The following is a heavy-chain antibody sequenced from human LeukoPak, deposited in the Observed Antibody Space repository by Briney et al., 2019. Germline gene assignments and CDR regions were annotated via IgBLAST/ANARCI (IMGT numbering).Heavy chain of an antibody. CDR1: GDSISSYY. V-gene: IGHV4-59*12. J-gene: IGHJ4*02. CDR2: MYYSGST. D-gene: IGHD3-3*01. CDR3: ARDFRGGYDFWSGYYTPYYFDY. Sequence: SETLSLTCTVSGDSISSYYWSWIRQPPGKGLEWIGSMYYSGSTYHNPSLKSRVTISIDTSKNQFSLKLSSVTAADTAVYYCARDFRGGYDFWSGYYTPYYFDYWGQGTLVTVSS.